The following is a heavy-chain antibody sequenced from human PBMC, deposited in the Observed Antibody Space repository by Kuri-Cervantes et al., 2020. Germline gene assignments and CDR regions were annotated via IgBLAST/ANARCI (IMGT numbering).Heavy chain of an antibody. V-gene: IGHV3-21*04. CDR1: GFTFSSYS. Sequence: GGSLRLSCAASGFTFSSYSMYWVRQAPGKGLEWVSSISGTSGYIYYADSVKGRFTISRDNANNSLYLQMNNLKTEDTAVYFCARDLRYPDKSAGYFDLWGQGTLVTVSS. J-gene: IGHJ2*01. CDR3: ARDLRYPDKSAGYFDL. CDR2: ISGTSGYI. D-gene: IGHD2-15*01.